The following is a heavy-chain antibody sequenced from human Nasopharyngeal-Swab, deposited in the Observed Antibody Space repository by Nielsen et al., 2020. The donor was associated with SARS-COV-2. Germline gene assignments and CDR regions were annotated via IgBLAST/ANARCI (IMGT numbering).Heavy chain of an antibody. J-gene: IGHJ4*02. Sequence: LSLTCAASGFTFSSDWMSWVRQAPGKGLEWVANINEDGSEKYCVDSVEGRFTVSRDNAKNSLYLQMNSLTAEDTAVYYCARAGTKGSVDYWGQGTLVTVSS. CDR2: INEDGSEK. CDR1: GFTFSSDW. CDR3: ARAGTKGSVDY. V-gene: IGHV3-7*04. D-gene: IGHD2-15*01.